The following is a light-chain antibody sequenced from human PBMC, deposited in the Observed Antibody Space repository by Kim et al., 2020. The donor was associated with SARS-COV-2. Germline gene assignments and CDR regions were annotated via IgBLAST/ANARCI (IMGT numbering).Light chain of an antibody. CDR3: QQYANSPLT. V-gene: IGKV3-20*01. CDR2: GAS. J-gene: IGKJ4*01. CDR1: QSVSSSS. Sequence: SPGERATLSCRASQSVSSSSLAWYQQKPGQAPRLLMYGASSRATGIPDRFSGSGSGTDFTLTISRLEPEDFAVYYCQQYANSPLTFGGGTKVDIK.